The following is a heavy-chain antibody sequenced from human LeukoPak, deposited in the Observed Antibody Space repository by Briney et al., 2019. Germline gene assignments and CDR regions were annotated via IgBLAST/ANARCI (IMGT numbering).Heavy chain of an antibody. J-gene: IGHJ4*02. V-gene: IGHV3-15*01. Sequence: PGGSLRLSCAASGFTFSNAWMSWVRQAPGKGLEWVGRIKSKTDGGTTDYAAPVKGRFTISRDDSKNTLYLQMNSLKTEDTAVYYCTTEYYDILTGYLDYWGQGTLVTVSS. CDR3: TTEYYDILTGYLDY. D-gene: IGHD3-9*01. CDR2: IKSKTDGGTT. CDR1: GFTFSNAW.